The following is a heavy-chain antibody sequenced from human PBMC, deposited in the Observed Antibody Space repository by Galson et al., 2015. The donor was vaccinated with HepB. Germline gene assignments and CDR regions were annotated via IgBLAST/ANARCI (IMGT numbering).Heavy chain of an antibody. CDR3: ARLSQLTYYYDSSGYYYHY. CDR1: GYSFTGYW. D-gene: IGHD3-22*01. J-gene: IGHJ4*02. CDR2: IYPGDSDT. V-gene: IGHV5-51*01. Sequence: QSGAEVKKPGESLKISCKGSGYSFTGYWIGWVRQMPGKGLEWMGIIYPGDSDTRYSPSFQGQVTISADKSISTAYLQWSSLKASDTAMYYCARLSQLTYYYDSSGYYYHYWGQGTLVTVSS.